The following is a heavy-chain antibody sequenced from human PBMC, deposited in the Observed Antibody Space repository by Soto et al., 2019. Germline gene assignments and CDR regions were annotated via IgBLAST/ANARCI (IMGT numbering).Heavy chain of an antibody. CDR2: INAGNGST. Sequence: ASVKVSCKASGYTFTNYAVHWVRQAPGQRLEWMGWINAGNGSTRFSQKLQGRVTITRDTSARTVYMELSSLRSEDTAVYYCARGHLAVVPVASWFYYMDVWGKGTTVTVSS. J-gene: IGHJ6*03. CDR1: GYTFTNYA. V-gene: IGHV1-3*01. D-gene: IGHD2-2*01. CDR3: ARGHLAVVPVASWFYYMDV.